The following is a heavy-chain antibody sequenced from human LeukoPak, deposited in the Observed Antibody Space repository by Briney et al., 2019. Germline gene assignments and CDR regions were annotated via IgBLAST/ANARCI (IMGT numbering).Heavy chain of an antibody. V-gene: IGHV3-30-3*01. D-gene: IGHD3-16*01. CDR2: ISYDGSNK. J-gene: IGHJ4*02. Sequence: SCKASGYTFTSYYMHWVRQAPGKGLEWVAVISYDGSNKYYADSVKGRFTISRDNSKNTLYLQMNSLRAEDTAVYYCARDYEGNCDYWGQGTLVTVSS. CDR3: ARDYEGNCDY. CDR1: GYTFTSYY.